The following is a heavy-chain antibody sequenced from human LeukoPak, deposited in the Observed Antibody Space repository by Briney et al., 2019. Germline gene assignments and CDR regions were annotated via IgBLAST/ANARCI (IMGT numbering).Heavy chain of an antibody. Sequence: ASVKVSCKASGYTFTSYGISWVRQAPGQGLEWRGWSSAYNGNTNYAQKLQGRVTMTTDTSTSTAYMELRSLRSDDTAVYYCARSDPKAVVRGVNVHWFDPWGQGTLVTVSS. CDR3: ARSDPKAVVRGVNVHWFDP. V-gene: IGHV1-18*01. D-gene: IGHD3-10*01. CDR1: GYTFTSYG. J-gene: IGHJ5*02. CDR2: SSAYNGNT.